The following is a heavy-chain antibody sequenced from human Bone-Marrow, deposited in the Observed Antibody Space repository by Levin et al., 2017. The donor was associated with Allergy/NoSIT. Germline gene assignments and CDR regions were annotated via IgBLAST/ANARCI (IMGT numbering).Heavy chain of an antibody. J-gene: IGHJ4*02. CDR3: ALGNFGDPFDY. CDR2: IDPNNDDT. D-gene: IGHD4-17*01. CDR1: GYSFTGYN. Sequence: GESLKISCRASGYSFTGYNVHWVRQAPGQGLEWMGWIDPNNDDTRFAQEFQGRLSMTRDTSSSTAYMELTSLRSDDTAVYYCALGNFGDPFDYWGQGTLVTVSS. V-gene: IGHV1-2*02.